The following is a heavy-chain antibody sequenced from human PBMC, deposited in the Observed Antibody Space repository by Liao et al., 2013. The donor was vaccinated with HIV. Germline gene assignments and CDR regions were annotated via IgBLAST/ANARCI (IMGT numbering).Heavy chain of an antibody. Sequence: QVQLQQWGAGLLKPSETLSLTCAVYGGSFSGYYWSWVRQPPGKGLEWIGEINHSGSTNYNPSLKSRVTISVDTSKNQFSLKLSSVTAADTAVYYCARGQETVVTKGFDYWGQGTLVTVSS. J-gene: IGHJ4*02. V-gene: IGHV4-34*01. D-gene: IGHD4-23*01. CDR2: INHSGST. CDR1: GGSFSGYY. CDR3: ARGQETVVTKGFDY.